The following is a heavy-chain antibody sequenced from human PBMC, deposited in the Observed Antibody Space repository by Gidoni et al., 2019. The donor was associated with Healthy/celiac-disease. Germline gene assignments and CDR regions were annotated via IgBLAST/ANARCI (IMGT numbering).Heavy chain of an antibody. CDR2: IRGSGGST. D-gene: IGHD3-22*01. Sequence: EVQLLESGGGLVQPGGSLRLSCAASGFTFRSYAMSGVRQAPGKGLEWVSAIRGSGGSTYYADSVKGRFTISRDNSKNTLYLQMNSLRAEDTAVYYCANQQGDYYDSSGYYGSIDYWGQGTLVTVSS. J-gene: IGHJ4*02. CDR3: ANQQGDYYDSSGYYGSIDY. CDR1: GFTFRSYA. V-gene: IGHV3-23*01.